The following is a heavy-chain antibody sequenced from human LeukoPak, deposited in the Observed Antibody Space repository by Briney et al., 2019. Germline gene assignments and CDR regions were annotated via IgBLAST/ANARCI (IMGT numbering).Heavy chain of an antibody. D-gene: IGHD3-22*01. CDR3: AKDIYYDSSGYPLDY. CDR1: GFTFSTYA. J-gene: IGHJ4*02. V-gene: IGHV3-9*01. CDR2: ISWNSGSI. Sequence: GGSLRLSCAASGFTFSTYAVNWVRQAPGKGLEWVSGISWNSGSIGYADSVKGRFTISRDNAKNSLYLQMNSLRAEDTALYYCAKDIYYDSSGYPLDYWGQGTLVTVSS.